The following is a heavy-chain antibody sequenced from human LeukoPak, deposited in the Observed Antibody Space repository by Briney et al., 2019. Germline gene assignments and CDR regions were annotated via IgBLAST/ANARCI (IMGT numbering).Heavy chain of an antibody. CDR1: GYTFTSYG. J-gene: IGHJ6*02. Sequence: ASVKVSCKASGYTFTSYGISWVRQAPGQGLEWMGWINPSGGSTSYAQKFQGRVTMTRDTSTSTVYMELSSLRSEDTAVYYCARVGAPPNSSRARLYYYYGMDVWGQGTTVTVSS. D-gene: IGHD6-13*01. V-gene: IGHV1-46*01. CDR2: INPSGGST. CDR3: ARVGAPPNSSRARLYYYYGMDV.